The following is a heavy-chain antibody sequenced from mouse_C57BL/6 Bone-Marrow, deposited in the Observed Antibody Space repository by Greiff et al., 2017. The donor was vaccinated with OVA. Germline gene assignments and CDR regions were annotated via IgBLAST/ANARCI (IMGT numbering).Heavy chain of an antibody. J-gene: IGHJ4*01. CDR3: ANYYGSSWAMDY. CDR1: GYTFTSYW. Sequence: QVQLQQPGAELVKPGASVKVSCKASGYTFTSYWMHWVKQRPGQGLEWIGRIHPSDSDTNSNQKFKGKATLTVDKSSSTAYMQLSSLTAEDSAVYYCANYYGSSWAMDYWGQGTSVTVSS. D-gene: IGHD1-1*01. CDR2: IHPSDSDT. V-gene: IGHV1-74*01.